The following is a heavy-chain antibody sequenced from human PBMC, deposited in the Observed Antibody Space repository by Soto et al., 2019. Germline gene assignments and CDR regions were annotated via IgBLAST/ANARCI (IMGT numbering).Heavy chain of an antibody. Sequence: GSLRLSCAASGFTFSSYSMNWVRQAPGKGLEWVSSISSSSSYIYYADSVKGRFTISRDNAKNSLYLQMNSLRAEDTAVYYCARGSLAPAAYYYDSSGYYASYWGQGTMVTASS. CDR1: GFTFSSYS. D-gene: IGHD3-22*01. J-gene: IGHJ4*02. CDR3: ARGSLAPAAYYYDSSGYYASY. V-gene: IGHV3-21*01. CDR2: ISSSSSYI.